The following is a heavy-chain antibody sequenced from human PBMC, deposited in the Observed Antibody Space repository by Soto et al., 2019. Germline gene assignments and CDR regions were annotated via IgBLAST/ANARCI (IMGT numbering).Heavy chain of an antibody. J-gene: IGHJ4*02. D-gene: IGHD6-19*01. Sequence: WGSLVLSCAASGFVFRIYWMSWVRQAPGKGLEWVANINQDGSEKYYVDSVRGRFIISRGNAENSLYFQMDSLRAEDTALYYCARDGVEAGLYLDNWGQGTQVTVSS. CDR3: ARDGVEAGLYLDN. V-gene: IGHV3-7*01. CDR2: INQDGSEK. CDR1: GFVFRIYW.